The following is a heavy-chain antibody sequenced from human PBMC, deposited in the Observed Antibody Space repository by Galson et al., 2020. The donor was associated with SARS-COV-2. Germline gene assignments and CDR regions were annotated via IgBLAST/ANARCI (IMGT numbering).Heavy chain of an antibody. CDR3: ATVEKSGSYIYFEH. CDR1: GYSFTNYW. V-gene: IGHV5-51*01. Sequence: HGESLKISCKGSGYSFTNYWIAWVRQMPGKGLEWMGIIYPGDSDTRYSPSFQGQVTISADKSISTAFQQWSSLKASDAAMYYCATVEKSGSYIYFEHWGQGTLITVSS. D-gene: IGHD1-26*01. CDR2: IYPGDSDT. J-gene: IGHJ4*02.